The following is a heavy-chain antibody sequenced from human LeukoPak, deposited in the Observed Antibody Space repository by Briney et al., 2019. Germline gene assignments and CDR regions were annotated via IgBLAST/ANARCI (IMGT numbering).Heavy chain of an antibody. D-gene: IGHD6-13*01. Sequence: GGSLXLXXXXSXXXXXNYAMSWVRXAPGKGLEWVSAISGSGGSTYYADSVKGRLTISRDNSKNTLYLQMNSLRAEDTALYYCAKDVGSWSRGAFDYWGQGTLVTVSS. CDR3: AKDVGSWSRGAFDY. CDR2: ISGSGGST. CDR1: XXXXXNYA. J-gene: IGHJ4*02. V-gene: IGHV3-23*01.